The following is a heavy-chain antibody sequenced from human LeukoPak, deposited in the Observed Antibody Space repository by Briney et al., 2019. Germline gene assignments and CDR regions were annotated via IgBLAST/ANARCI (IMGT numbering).Heavy chain of an antibody. CDR2: IKSKTDGGTT. CDR3: ATGSKRDFWSGYVNAFDI. V-gene: IGHV3-15*01. Sequence: GGSLRLSCAASGFTLSNAWMSWVRQAPGKGLEWVGRIKSKTDGGTTDYAAPVKGRLTISRDDSKNTLYLQMNSLKTEDTAVYYCATGSKRDFWSGYVNAFDIWGQGTVVTVSS. D-gene: IGHD3-3*01. J-gene: IGHJ3*02. CDR1: GFTLSNAW.